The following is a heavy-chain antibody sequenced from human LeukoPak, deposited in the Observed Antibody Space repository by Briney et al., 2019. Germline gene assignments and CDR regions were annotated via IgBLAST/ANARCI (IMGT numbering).Heavy chain of an antibody. Sequence: PSETLSLTCTVSGGSISSYYWSWIRQPPGKGLEWIGYIYYSGSTNYNPSLKSRVTISVDTSKNQFSLKLSSVTAADTAVYYCARTYYYDSSGYYHDAFDIWGRGTMVTVSS. D-gene: IGHD3-22*01. V-gene: IGHV4-59*01. CDR2: IYYSGST. CDR1: GGSISSYY. J-gene: IGHJ3*02. CDR3: ARTYYYDSSGYYHDAFDI.